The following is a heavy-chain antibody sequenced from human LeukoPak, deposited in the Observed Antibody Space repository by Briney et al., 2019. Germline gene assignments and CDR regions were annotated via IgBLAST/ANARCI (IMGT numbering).Heavy chain of an antibody. D-gene: IGHD6-25*01. CDR2: ISSSSSTI. V-gene: IGHV3-48*01. J-gene: IGHJ5*02. Sequence: GGSLRLSCAASGFTFSSYSMNWVRQAPGKGLEWVSYISSSSSTIYYADPVKGRFTISRDNAKNSLYLQMNSLRAEDTAVYYCARGSESSDAWGQGTLVTVSS. CDR3: ARGSESSDA. CDR1: GFTFSSYS.